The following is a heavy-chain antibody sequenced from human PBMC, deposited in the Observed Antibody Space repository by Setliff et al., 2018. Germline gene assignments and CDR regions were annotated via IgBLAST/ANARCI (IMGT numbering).Heavy chain of an antibody. CDR3: ARSGSFGMRYWFDY. V-gene: IGHV1-2*02. CDR1: GNSFTVFY. CDR2: ISPHSGDT. D-gene: IGHD1-26*01. Sequence: GASVKVFCKSSGNSFTVFYLHWVRQAPGQGLEWMGWISPHSGDTHYAQKFQSRVRMTRDTSTYAAYLELSDLTSDDTAMYYCARSGSFGMRYWFDYWGQGALVTVSS. J-gene: IGHJ4*02.